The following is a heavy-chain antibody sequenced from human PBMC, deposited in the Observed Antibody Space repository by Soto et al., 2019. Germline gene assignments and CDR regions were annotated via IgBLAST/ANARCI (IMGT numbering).Heavy chain of an antibody. Sequence: QVQLQESGPGLVKPSQTLSLTCTVSGGSISGGNYYWNWIRQPPGKGLEWIGYIYYSGSTYYNPSLTGRVTVSVDTSKNQFSLKLSSVTAADTAVYYCARALTATAPNNWFDPWGQGTLVTVSS. CDR2: IYYSGST. CDR1: GGSISGGNYY. CDR3: ARALTATAPNNWFDP. J-gene: IGHJ5*02. D-gene: IGHD1-7*01. V-gene: IGHV4-30-4*01.